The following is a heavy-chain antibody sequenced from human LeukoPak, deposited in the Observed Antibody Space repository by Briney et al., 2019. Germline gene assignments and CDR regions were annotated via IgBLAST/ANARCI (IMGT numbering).Heavy chain of an antibody. J-gene: IGHJ4*02. CDR3: ARENYYDTRSFDY. CDR1: GFTFRNYG. D-gene: IGHD3-22*01. Sequence: GGSLRLSCAASGFTFRNYGMHWIRQAPGKGLEWVSYISSTASTMYFADSVKGRFTISRDNAKNSLYLQMNSLRAEDTAVYYCARENYYDTRSFDYWGQGTLVTVSS. V-gene: IGHV3-11*01. CDR2: ISSTASTM.